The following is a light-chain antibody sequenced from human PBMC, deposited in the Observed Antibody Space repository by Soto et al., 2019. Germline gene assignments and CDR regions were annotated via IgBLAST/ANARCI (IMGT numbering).Light chain of an antibody. J-gene: IGKJ4*01. CDR3: QQLNGYPLS. V-gene: IGKV1-9*01. CDR1: QDISRY. Sequence: DVQLTQSPSFLSASVGDRVTISCRASQDISRYLVWYQQSPGKAPKLLIYDASTLQSGVPSRFSGSGSGTEFTLTISTLQPEDFATYYCQQLNGYPLSFGGGTEVEIK. CDR2: DAS.